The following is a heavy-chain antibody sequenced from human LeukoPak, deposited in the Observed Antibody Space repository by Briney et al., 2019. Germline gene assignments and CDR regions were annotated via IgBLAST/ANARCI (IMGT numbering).Heavy chain of an antibody. J-gene: IGHJ4*02. CDR3: ARTRGYSYGYRSMVDY. CDR1: GGPISSSSYY. CDR2: IYYSGST. D-gene: IGHD5-18*01. V-gene: IGHV4-39*01. Sequence: SETLSLTCTVSGGPISSSSYYWGWIRQPPGKGLEWIRSIYYSGSTYYNPSLKSRVTISVDTSKNQFSLKLSSVTAADTAVYYCARTRGYSYGYRSMVDYWGQGTLVTVSS.